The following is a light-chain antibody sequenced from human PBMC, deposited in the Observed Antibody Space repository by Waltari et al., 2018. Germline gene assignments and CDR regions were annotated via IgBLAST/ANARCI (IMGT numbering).Light chain of an antibody. CDR3: QQSYSGPPWT. V-gene: IGKV1-39*01. CDR1: QSISTF. J-gene: IGKJ1*01. Sequence: IQTTQSPSSLSASVGARVTITCPASQSISTFLNWYQQKPGRAPQVLIYAASRLLSGVPSRFSGSGSGTDFTLTISSLQPEDFATYFCQQSYSGPPWTFGQGTKVEVK. CDR2: AAS.